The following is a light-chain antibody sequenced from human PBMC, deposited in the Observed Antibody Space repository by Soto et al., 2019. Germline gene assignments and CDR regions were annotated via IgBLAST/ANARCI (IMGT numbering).Light chain of an antibody. J-gene: IGKJ4*01. Sequence: DIQMTQSPSSLSASVGDRITITCRASRGINNYLAWFQQKPGKAPRSLIYGTGHLQSGVPSKFSGSGSRTDFTISISNLQPEDFATNYCQQYETFPPSFGGGTKVEI. V-gene: IGKV1-16*02. CDR2: GTG. CDR1: RGINNY. CDR3: QQYETFPPS.